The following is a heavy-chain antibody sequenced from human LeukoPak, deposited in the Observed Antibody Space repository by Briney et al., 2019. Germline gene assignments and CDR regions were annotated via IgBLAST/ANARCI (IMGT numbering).Heavy chain of an antibody. CDR1: GYTFTGYY. V-gene: IGHV1-2*02. Sequence: GASVKVSCKAFGYTFTGYYLHWVRQAPGQGLEWMGWINPKSGGTNYAQKFQGRVTMTRDTSISTAYMELSRLRSDDTAVYYCARVRGTYLSDAYDYWGQGTLVTVSS. D-gene: IGHD1-26*01. CDR3: ARVRGTYLSDAYDY. CDR2: INPKSGGT. J-gene: IGHJ4*02.